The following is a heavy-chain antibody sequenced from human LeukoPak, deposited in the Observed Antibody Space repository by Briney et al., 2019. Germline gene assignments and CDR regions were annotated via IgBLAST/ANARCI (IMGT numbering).Heavy chain of an antibody. CDR2: IYPGDSDT. CDR3: ARHNEYYYGSGRSNWFDP. CDR1: GYIFTSYW. D-gene: IGHD3-10*01. V-gene: IGHV5-51*01. Sequence: LGESLKISCKGSGYIFTSYWIGWLGQMPGKGLEWMGIIYPGDSDTRYSPSFQGQVTISADKSISTAYLQWSSLKASDTAMYYCARHNEYYYGSGRSNWFDPWGQGTLVTVSS. J-gene: IGHJ5*02.